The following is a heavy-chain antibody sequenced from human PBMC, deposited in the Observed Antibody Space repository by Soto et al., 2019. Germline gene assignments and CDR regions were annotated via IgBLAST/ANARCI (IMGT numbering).Heavy chain of an antibody. J-gene: IGHJ4*01. D-gene: IGHD3-10*01. Sequence: GGSLRLSCAASGFTVSSNYMSWVRQAPGKGLEWVSTITGYGGNTYYADSVKGRLTISRDNSRNTLYVQMNSLRAEDTAVYYCAKGRGESNRYSFDFWGHGTLVTVSS. CDR1: GFTVSSNY. CDR2: ITGYGGNT. V-gene: IGHV3-23*01. CDR3: AKGRGESNRYSFDF.